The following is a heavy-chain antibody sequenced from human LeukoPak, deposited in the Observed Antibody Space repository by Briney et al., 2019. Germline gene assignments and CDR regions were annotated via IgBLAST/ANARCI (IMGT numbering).Heavy chain of an antibody. Sequence: SETLSLTCTVSGGSISSYYWSWIRQSPVKGLEWIAAIYYSGNTYYNPSLKSRVTISLDTSKNHFSLRLSSVTAADTAIYYCARDRISVTDPPNWFDPWGQGTLVTVSS. CDR1: GGSISSYY. V-gene: IGHV4-59*12. D-gene: IGHD6-19*01. CDR2: IYYSGNT. CDR3: ARDRISVTDPPNWFDP. J-gene: IGHJ5*02.